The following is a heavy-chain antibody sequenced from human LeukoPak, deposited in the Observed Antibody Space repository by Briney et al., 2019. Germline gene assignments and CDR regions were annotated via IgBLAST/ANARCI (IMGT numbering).Heavy chain of an antibody. CDR3: ARQGYDFWSVLMDV. Sequence: PSETLSLTCAVSGCSISSGYYWGWIRQPPGKGLEWIGSIYHSGSTYYNPSLKSRVTISVDTSKNQFSLKLSSVTAADTAVYYCARQGYDFWSVLMDVWGKGTTVTVSS. V-gene: IGHV4-38-2*01. CDR1: GCSISSGYY. J-gene: IGHJ6*03. CDR2: IYHSGST. D-gene: IGHD3-3*01.